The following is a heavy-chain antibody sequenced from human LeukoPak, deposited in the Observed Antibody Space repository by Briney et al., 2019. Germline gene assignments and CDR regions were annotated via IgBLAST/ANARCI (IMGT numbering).Heavy chain of an antibody. Sequence: GGSLRLSCAASGFTFSSYAMNWVRQAPGKGLEWVSVISGSGGSTSYADSVKGRFTISRDNSKDTLYLQMNSLRAEDPAIYYCAKAMTGSTYYFDSWGQGTLVTVSS. J-gene: IGHJ4*02. CDR1: GFTFSSYA. CDR2: ISGSGGST. V-gene: IGHV3-23*01. CDR3: AKAMTGSTYYFDS. D-gene: IGHD3-9*01.